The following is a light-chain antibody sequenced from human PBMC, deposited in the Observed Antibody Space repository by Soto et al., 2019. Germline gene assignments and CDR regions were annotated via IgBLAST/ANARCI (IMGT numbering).Light chain of an antibody. Sequence: AIRMTQSPSSFSASAGDRVTITCRASQGISSYLAWYQQKPRNAPKLLIYAASTLQSGDLSRFSGSRSGTDFTLTISCLQSEDFATYYCQQYYSYPPVTFGGGTKVEIK. CDR3: QQYYSYPPVT. V-gene: IGKV1-8*01. J-gene: IGKJ4*01. CDR2: AAS. CDR1: QGISSY.